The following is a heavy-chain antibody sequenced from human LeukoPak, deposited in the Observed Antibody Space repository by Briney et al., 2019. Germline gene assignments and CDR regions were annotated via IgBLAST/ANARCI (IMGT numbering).Heavy chain of an antibody. D-gene: IGHD3-16*01. CDR1: GNSFGDYY. CDR2: IYTSGST. J-gene: IGHJ4*02. Sequence: RASETLSLTCTVSGNSFGDYYWSWIRQPAGKGLVWIGRIYTSGSTTYNPSLKSRVTMTVDTSKSQFSLNLMSVTAADTAVYFCARGAHYAWNSWGQGTLVTVSS. V-gene: IGHV4-4*07. CDR3: ARGAHYAWNS.